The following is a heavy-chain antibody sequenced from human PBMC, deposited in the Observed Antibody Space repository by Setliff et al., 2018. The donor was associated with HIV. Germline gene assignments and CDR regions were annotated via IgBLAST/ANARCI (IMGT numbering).Heavy chain of an antibody. V-gene: IGHV1-69*10. Sequence: SVKVSCKASGGTFSIYAISWVRQAPGQGLEWMGGIIPILGMSIYAQKFQGRVTITANESTSTAYMELSSLRSDDTAVYYCARGGVCTSTSCGGNYYYGMDAWG. D-gene: IGHD2-2*01. J-gene: IGHJ6*01. CDR1: GGTFSIYA. CDR2: IIPILGMS. CDR3: ARGGVCTSTSCGGNYYYGMDA.